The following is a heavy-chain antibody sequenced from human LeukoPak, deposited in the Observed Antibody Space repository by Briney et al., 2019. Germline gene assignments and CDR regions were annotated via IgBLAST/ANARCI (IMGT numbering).Heavy chain of an antibody. D-gene: IGHD5-18*01. CDR3: ARVRYSYGRFDY. CDR1: GGSISSGSYY. V-gene: IGHV4-61*02. CDR2: IYTSGST. Sequence: SQTLSLTCTVSGGSISSGSYYWSWIRQPAGKGLEWIGRIYTSGSTNYNPSLKSRVTISVDTSKNQFSLKLSSVTAADTAVYYCARVRYSYGRFDYWGQGTLVTVSS. J-gene: IGHJ4*02.